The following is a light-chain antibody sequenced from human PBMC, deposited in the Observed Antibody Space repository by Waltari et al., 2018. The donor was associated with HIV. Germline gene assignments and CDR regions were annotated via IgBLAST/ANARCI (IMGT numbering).Light chain of an antibody. CDR1: QSVSNY. CDR3: QQRRNWPPT. V-gene: IGKV3-11*01. Sequence: ENVLTQSPATLSLSPGERPTLSCRASQSVSNYLAWYQQKPGQAPRLLIYDASNRATGIPGRFSGSGSGTDFTLTISSLEPEDFAVYYCQQRRNWPPTFGQGTKVEIK. J-gene: IGKJ1*01. CDR2: DAS.